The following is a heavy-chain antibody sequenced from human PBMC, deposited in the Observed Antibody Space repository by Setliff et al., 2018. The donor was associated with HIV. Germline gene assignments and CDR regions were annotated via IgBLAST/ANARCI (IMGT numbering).Heavy chain of an antibody. J-gene: IGHJ4*02. V-gene: IGHV4-59*01. D-gene: IGHD2-15*01. CDR3: AKQPGGHSFFDS. CDR2: IHHSGST. Sequence: PSETLSLTCTVSGASISNYWWTWMRRPPGKELEYLGSIHHSGSTYYSPSLKSRVTISVDTYRNQFSLRLKYVTPADTAVYFCAKQPGGHSFFDSWGQGTLVTVSS. CDR1: GASISNYW.